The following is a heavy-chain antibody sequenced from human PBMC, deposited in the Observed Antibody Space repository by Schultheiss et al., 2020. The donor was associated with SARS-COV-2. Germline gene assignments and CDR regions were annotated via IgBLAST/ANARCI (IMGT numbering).Heavy chain of an antibody. V-gene: IGHV1-18*01. CDR3: ATIGLRLGQDV. Sequence: ASVKVSCKASGGTFSSYGISWVRQAPGQGLEWMGWISAYNGNTNYAQKLQGRVTMTTDTSTSTAYMELSSLRSEDTAVYYCATIGLRLGQDVWGQGTTVTVSS. D-gene: IGHD4-17*01. CDR2: ISAYNGNT. J-gene: IGHJ6*02. CDR1: GGTFSSYG.